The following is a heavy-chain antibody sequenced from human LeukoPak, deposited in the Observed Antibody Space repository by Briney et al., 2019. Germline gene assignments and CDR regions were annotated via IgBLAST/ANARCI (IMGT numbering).Heavy chain of an antibody. Sequence: GGSLRLSCAASGFTFSSYEMNWVRQAPGQGLEWVSYISSSGSTINYADSVKSRFTISRDNAKNSLYLQMDSLRAEDTAVYYCARDTRHFWSGYSRSTTYFDYWGQGTLVTVSS. CDR2: ISSSGSTI. CDR1: GFTFSSYE. J-gene: IGHJ4*02. V-gene: IGHV3-48*03. CDR3: ARDTRHFWSGYSRSTTYFDY. D-gene: IGHD3-3*02.